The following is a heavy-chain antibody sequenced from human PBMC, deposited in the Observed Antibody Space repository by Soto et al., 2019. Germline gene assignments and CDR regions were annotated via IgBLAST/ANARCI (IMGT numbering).Heavy chain of an antibody. D-gene: IGHD2-21*02. V-gene: IGHV3-23*01. J-gene: IGHJ6*02. CDR2: ISGSGGST. CDR1: GFTFSSYA. CDR3: ANSGHRGGGDYKTYCYYGMDV. Sequence: GGSLRLSCAASGFTFSSYAMSWVRQAPGKGLEWVSAISGSGGSTYYADSVKGRFTISRDNSKNTLYLQMNSLRAEDTAVYYCANSGHRGGGDYKTYCYYGMDVWGQGTTVTVSS.